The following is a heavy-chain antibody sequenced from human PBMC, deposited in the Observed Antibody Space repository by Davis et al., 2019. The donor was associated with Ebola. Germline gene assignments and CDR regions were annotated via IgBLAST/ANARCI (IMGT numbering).Heavy chain of an antibody. CDR2: ISSSSSTI. V-gene: IGHV3-48*01. Sequence: GESLKISCAASGFTFSSYSMNWVRQAPGKGLEWVSYISSSSSTIYYADSVKGRFTISKDNSKNTLFLQMNSLRAEDTAVYYCATIRGTGPFDYWGQGTLVTVSS. D-gene: IGHD1-14*01. J-gene: IGHJ4*02. CDR1: GFTFSSYS. CDR3: ATIRGTGPFDY.